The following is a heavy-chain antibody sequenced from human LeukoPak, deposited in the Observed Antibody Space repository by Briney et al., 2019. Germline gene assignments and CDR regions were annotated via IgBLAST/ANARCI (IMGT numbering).Heavy chain of an antibody. CDR1: GFTFSSYA. Sequence: GGSLRLSCSASGFTFSSYAMHWVRQAPGKGLEYVSAISSNGGSTYYADSVKGRFTISRDNSKNTLYLQMSSLRAEDTAVYYCVKAPPYYGDYYFDYWGQGTLVTVSP. J-gene: IGHJ4*02. CDR2: ISSNGGST. V-gene: IGHV3-64D*09. CDR3: VKAPPYYGDYYFDY. D-gene: IGHD4-17*01.